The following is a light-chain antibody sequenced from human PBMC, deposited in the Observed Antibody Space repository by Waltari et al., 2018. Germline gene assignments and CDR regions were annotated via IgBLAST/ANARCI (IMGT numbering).Light chain of an antibody. CDR1: QSISNF. Sequence: EIVLTQSPATLSLSPGERATLPCRASQSISNFLAWYQQKPGQPPRLLIYHASNRTTGIPARFSGRGSGTDFTLTISSLEPGDSAVYYCQQRANWPPLTFGGGTRVEI. CDR2: HAS. J-gene: IGKJ4*01. CDR3: QQRANWPPLT. V-gene: IGKV3-11*01.